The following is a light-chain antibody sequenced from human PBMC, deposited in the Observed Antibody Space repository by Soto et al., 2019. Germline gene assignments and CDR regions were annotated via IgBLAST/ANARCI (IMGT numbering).Light chain of an antibody. CDR2: RNN. V-gene: IGLV1-47*01. CDR1: SSNIGSNY. J-gene: IGLJ1*01. Sequence: QSVLTQPPSASGTPGQRVTISCSGSSSNIGSNYVYWYQQLPGTAPKLLMYRNNQRPSGVPDRFSGSKSGTSASLAISGLRSEDEAYNYCAEWDDSLSGLYVFGTGTKVTVL. CDR3: AEWDDSLSGLYV.